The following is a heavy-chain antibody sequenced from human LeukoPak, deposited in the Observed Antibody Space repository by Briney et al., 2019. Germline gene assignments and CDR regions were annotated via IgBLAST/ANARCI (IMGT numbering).Heavy chain of an antibody. CDR2: ISSDSSTI. Sequence: KPGGSLRLSCAASGFTFSDYYMSWLRQAPGKGLEWVSYISSDSSTIYYADSVKGRFTISRDNAKNSLFLQMNSLRAGDTAVYYCARGAYCGGDCYPPYHFDYWGQGTLVTVSS. CDR3: ARGAYCGGDCYPPYHFDY. J-gene: IGHJ4*02. D-gene: IGHD2-21*02. CDR1: GFTFSDYY. V-gene: IGHV3-11*04.